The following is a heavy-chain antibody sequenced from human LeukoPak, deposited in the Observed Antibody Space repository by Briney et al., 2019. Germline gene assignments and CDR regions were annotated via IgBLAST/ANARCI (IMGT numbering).Heavy chain of an antibody. J-gene: IGHJ4*02. CDR3: AKGIGLPDY. CDR1: RFSFNAYA. CDR2: ISGSGGST. V-gene: IGHV3-23*01. D-gene: IGHD2/OR15-2a*01. Sequence: GGSLRLSCAASRFSFNAYAMSWVRQAPGKGLEWVSAISGSGGSTYYADSVKGRFTISRDNSKNTLYLQMNSLRAEDTAVYYCAKGIGLPDYWGQGALVTVSS.